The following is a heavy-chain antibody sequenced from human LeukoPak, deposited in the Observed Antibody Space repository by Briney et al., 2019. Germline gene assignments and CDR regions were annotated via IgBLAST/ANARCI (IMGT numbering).Heavy chain of an antibody. V-gene: IGHV4-34*01. J-gene: IGHJ4*02. Sequence: SGTLSLTCAVYGGSFSGYHWSWIRQPPGKGLEWIGEINHSGSTNYNPSLKSRVTISVDTSKNQFSLKLSSVTAADTAVYYCAGGSHYYGSGSYYYGYWGQGTLVTVSS. CDR3: AGGSHYYGSGSYYYGY. CDR1: GGSFSGYH. CDR2: INHSGST. D-gene: IGHD3-10*01.